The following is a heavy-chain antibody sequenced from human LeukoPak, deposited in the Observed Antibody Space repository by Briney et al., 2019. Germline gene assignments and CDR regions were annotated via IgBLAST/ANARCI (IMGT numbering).Heavy chain of an antibody. D-gene: IGHD1-26*01. V-gene: IGHV4-39*02. CDR3: ATAVGATTFDY. J-gene: IGHJ4*02. CDR2: LDNSGST. Sequence: KPSETLSLTCTVSGGSISRRNNYWGWIRQPPGKGLEWIGSLDNSGSTYYNSSLKSRVTISVDTSKNHFSLRLTSVTAADTAVYYCATAVGATTFDYWGQGTLVTVSS. CDR1: GGSISRRNNY.